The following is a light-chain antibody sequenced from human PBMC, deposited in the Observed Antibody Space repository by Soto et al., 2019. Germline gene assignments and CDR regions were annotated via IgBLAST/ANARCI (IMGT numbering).Light chain of an antibody. V-gene: IGLV2-14*01. Sequence: QSALTQPASVSGAPGQSITISCTGTSSDVGGYNSVSWYQQHPGKAPKLMIYEVSNRPSGVSNRFSGSKSGNTASLTISGLQAEDEADYYCSSYTTSSTRLYVFGTGTQLTV. CDR3: SSYTTSSTRLYV. CDR1: SSDVGGYNS. J-gene: IGLJ1*01. CDR2: EVS.